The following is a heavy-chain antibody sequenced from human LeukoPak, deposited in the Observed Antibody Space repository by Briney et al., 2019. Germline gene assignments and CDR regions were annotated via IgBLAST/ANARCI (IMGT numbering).Heavy chain of an antibody. D-gene: IGHD5-18*01. CDR1: GFNVGRNH. J-gene: IGHJ4*02. Sequence: PGGSLRLSCTASGFNVGRNHMNWVRQAPGKGLEWVSILYSGGTTFYADSVKGRFTISRDNSKNTLYLQMNSLRAEDTAVYYCAGDKGLGYSYGYLPGYWGQGTLVTVSS. CDR3: AGDKGLGYSYGYLPGY. CDR2: LYSGGTT. V-gene: IGHV3-66*01.